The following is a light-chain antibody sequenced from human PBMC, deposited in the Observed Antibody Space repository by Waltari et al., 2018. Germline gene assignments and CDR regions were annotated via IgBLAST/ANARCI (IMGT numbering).Light chain of an antibody. Sequence: QSVLTQPPSASGTPGQRVTASCSGSIPNIGSTVFNLYQQVPGTAPKLLIYSNNFRPSGVPDRFSGSKSGTSASLAISGLQSEDEADYYCVTWDDSLIDYVFGTGTKVTV. CDR1: IPNIGSTV. CDR2: SNN. V-gene: IGLV1-44*01. J-gene: IGLJ1*01. CDR3: VTWDDSLIDYV.